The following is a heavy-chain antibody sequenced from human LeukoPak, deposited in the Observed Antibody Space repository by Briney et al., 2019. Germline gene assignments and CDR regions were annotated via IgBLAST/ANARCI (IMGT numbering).Heavy chain of an antibody. Sequence: GGSLRLSCAASGFTSSNAWMSWVRQAPGKGLEWVGRIKSKTDGGTTDYAAPVKGRFTISRDDSKNTLYLQMNSLKTEDTAVYYCTTDKGSYYYYGMDVWGQGTTVTVSS. D-gene: IGHD3-10*01. CDR1: GFTSSNAW. J-gene: IGHJ6*02. CDR2: IKSKTDGGTT. CDR3: TTDKGSYYYYGMDV. V-gene: IGHV3-15*01.